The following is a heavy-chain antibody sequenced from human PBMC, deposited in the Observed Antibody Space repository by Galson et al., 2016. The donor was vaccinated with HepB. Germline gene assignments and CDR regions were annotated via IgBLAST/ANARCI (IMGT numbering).Heavy chain of an antibody. CDR1: GGTFNTYA. Sequence: SVKVSCKASGGTFNTYAMNWVRQAPGQGLEWLGNIIPISATTNYAQRFQDRVTINTDDSTSTAYLELSSLRSEDTAVYYCAYDRFCSGSYFDYWGQGSLVTVSS. CDR3: AYDRFCSGSYFDY. V-gene: IGHV1-69*05. CDR2: IIPISATT. D-gene: IGHD3-10*02. J-gene: IGHJ4*02.